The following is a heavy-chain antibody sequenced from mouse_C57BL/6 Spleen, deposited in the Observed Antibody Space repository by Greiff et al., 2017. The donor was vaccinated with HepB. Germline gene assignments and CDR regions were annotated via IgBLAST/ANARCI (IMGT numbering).Heavy chain of an antibody. V-gene: IGHV1-50*01. CDR1: GYTFTSYW. Sequence: QVQLQQPGAELVKPGASVKLSCKASGYTFTSYWMQWVKQRPGQGLEWIGEIDPSDSYTNYNQKFKGKATLTVDTSSSTAYMQLSSLTSEDSAVYYCAREKLYYSKGFAYWGQGTLVTVSA. J-gene: IGHJ3*01. D-gene: IGHD2-5*01. CDR2: IDPSDSYT. CDR3: AREKLYYSKGFAY.